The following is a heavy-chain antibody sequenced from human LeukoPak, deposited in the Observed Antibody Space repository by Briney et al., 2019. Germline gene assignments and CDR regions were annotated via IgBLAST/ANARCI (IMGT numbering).Heavy chain of an antibody. Sequence: SETLSLTCTISGGSISNYYWSWIRQTPGKGLEWIGYIYYSGSTNYNPFFKSRVTISIDTSKSQFSLKLSSVTAADTAVYYCTRDRVIVGAGARYFDLWGRGTLVTVPS. D-gene: IGHD1-26*01. CDR3: TRDRVIVGAGARYFDL. CDR2: IYYSGST. CDR1: GGSISNYY. V-gene: IGHV4-59*01. J-gene: IGHJ2*01.